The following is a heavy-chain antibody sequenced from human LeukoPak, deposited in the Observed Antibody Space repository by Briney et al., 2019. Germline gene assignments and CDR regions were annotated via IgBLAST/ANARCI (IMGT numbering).Heavy chain of an antibody. CDR2: ISAKSDKT. J-gene: IGHJ4*02. Sequence: GGSLRLSCAASGFIFSSYAFNWVRQAPGKGLEWVSFISAKSDKTYYADSVRGRFTISRDNVDNVVYLQMNSLRAEDTAVYYCARPIVATDFDYWGQGTLVTVSS. CDR3: ARPIVATDFDY. D-gene: IGHD5-12*01. V-gene: IGHV3-21*01. CDR1: GFIFSSYA.